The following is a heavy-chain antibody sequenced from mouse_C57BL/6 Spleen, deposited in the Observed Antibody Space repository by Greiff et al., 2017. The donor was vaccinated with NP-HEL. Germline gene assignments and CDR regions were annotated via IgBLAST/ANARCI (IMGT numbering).Heavy chain of an antibody. CDR1: GYSFTGYY. D-gene: IGHD1-1*01. J-gene: IGHJ3*01. CDR3: ARSIMGSSSAWFAY. V-gene: IGHV1-42*01. CDR2: INPSTGGT. Sequence: VQLQQSGPELVKPGASVKISCKASGYSFTGYYMNWVKQSPEKSLEWIGEINPSTGGTTYNQKFKAKATLTVDKSSSTAYMQLKSLTSEDSAVYYCARSIMGSSSAWFAYWGQGTLVTVSA.